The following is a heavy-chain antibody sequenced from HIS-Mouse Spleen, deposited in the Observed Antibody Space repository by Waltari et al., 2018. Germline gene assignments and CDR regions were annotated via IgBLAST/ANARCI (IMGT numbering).Heavy chain of an antibody. J-gene: IGHJ4*02. V-gene: IGHV2-70*15. CDR3: ARIAEGYTSGWYAFDY. Sequence: QVTLRESGPALVKPTQTLTLTCTFSGFSLSTSGMCVSWIRQPPGEALEWLARIDWDDDKYYSTSLKTRLTISRKTSKNQVVLTMTNMDPLDTATYYCARIAEGYTSGWYAFDYWGQGTLVTVSS. D-gene: IGHD6-19*01. CDR2: IDWDDDK. CDR1: GFSLSTSGMC.